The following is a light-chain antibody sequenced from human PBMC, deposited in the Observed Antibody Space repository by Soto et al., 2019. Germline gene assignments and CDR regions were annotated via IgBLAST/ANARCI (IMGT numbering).Light chain of an antibody. V-gene: IGLV2-14*03. CDR2: AVS. CDR1: SSDIGSYDH. Sequence: QSALTQPASVSGSPGQSITISCSGTSSDIGSYDHVAWYQQFPGKSPKLIIYAVSDRPSRVSDRFSGSKSGISASLTISGLQTEDEADYYCISYTDRQSYLFGTGTKLTVL. CDR3: ISYTDRQSYL. J-gene: IGLJ1*01.